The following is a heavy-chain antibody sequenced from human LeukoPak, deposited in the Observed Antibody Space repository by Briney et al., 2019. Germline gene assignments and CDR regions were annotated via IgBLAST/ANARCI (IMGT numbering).Heavy chain of an antibody. D-gene: IGHD3-10*01. V-gene: IGHV3-48*03. CDR1: GFTFSSYE. CDR3: AGRRELLWFGELTDY. J-gene: IGHJ4*02. CDR2: ISSSGSTI. Sequence: GGSLRLSCAASGFTFSSYEMNWVRQAPGKGLEWVSYISSSGSTIYYADSVKGRFTISRDNAKNSLYLQMNSLRAEDTAVYYCAGRRELLWFGELTDYWGQGTLVTVSS.